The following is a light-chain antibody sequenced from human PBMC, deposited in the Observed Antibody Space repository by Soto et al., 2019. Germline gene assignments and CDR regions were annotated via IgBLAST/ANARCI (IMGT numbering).Light chain of an antibody. CDR3: QQYYSTPWT. Sequence: EILLTQSPAIVSFSPGERATLSCRASQSVNNFFAWYQQKPGQAPRLLIYDASYRAPGIPARFSGSGSGTDFTLTISSLQAEDVAVYYCQQYYSTPWTFGQGTKVDIK. V-gene: IGKV3-11*01. CDR1: QSVNNF. J-gene: IGKJ1*01. CDR2: DAS.